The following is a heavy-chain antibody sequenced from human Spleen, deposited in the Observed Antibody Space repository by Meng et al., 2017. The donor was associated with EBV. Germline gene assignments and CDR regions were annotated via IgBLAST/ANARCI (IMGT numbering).Heavy chain of an antibody. CDR3: AIGVTLVRGY. D-gene: IGHD3-10*01. CDR2: INHSGST. Sequence: QVRIQQGGAGLLKPSETRSLTCAVYDGSFSAFYWNWFRQSPGKGLEWIGEINHSGSTNYNPSLKSRVTMSVDTSKNQFSLKLSSLTAADTAMYYCAIGVTLVRGYWGQGTLVTVSS. J-gene: IGHJ4*02. V-gene: IGHV4-34*01. CDR1: DGSFSAFY.